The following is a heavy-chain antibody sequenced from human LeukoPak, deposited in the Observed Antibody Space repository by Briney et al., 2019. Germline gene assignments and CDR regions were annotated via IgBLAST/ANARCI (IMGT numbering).Heavy chain of an antibody. CDR3: ARFTGNGFDI. CDR2: INYNGDNT. V-gene: IGHV3-64*01. D-gene: IGHD3-10*01. Sequence: GGSLRLSCSASAFTFSSYSMHWVRQAPGRRLEYVSAINYNGDNTYYGNSVKGRFTISRDNSKNTLYLQMGSLRAEDTAVYYCARFTGNGFDIWGQGTMVTVSS. J-gene: IGHJ3*02. CDR1: AFTFSSYS.